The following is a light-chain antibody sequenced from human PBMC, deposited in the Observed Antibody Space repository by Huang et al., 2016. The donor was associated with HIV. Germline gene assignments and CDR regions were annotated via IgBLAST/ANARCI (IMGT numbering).Light chain of an antibody. V-gene: IGKV1-5*03. CDR2: QAS. Sequence: DIQMTQSPSTLSASVGDRVTSTCRASQSGSNWLAWYQQKPGKAPKLLIYQASSVGSGVPSRFSGRGSGTTFTLTITSLQPDDFATYYCQQCHSYPYTFGQGTKLQIK. CDR3: QQCHSYPYT. J-gene: IGKJ2*01. CDR1: QSGSNW.